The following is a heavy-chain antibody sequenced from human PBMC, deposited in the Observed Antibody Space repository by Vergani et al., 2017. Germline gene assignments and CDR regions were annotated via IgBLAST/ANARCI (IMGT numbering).Heavy chain of an antibody. J-gene: IGHJ4*02. Sequence: QVQLVQSGAEVKKPGASVTVSCTASGYIFKNYYIHWLRQAPGQAFEWMGILNPTTGHTTSAQKFMGRVDMTRDPSTDTSTRTVYMDLSNLRSEDTAVYYCARPHGDILPPDPRRLDYWGQGTLVTVSS. CDR3: ARPHGDILPPDPRRLDY. V-gene: IGHV1-46*02. CDR1: GYIFKNYY. CDR2: LNPTTGHT.